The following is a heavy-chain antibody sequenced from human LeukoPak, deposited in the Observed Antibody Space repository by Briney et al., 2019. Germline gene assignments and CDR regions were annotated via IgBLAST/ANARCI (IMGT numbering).Heavy chain of an antibody. V-gene: IGHV1-8*01. CDR2: MNTKSGNT. Sequence: ASVKVSCKASGYSFTSLDINWVRQATGQGLEWMGWMNTKSGNTGHAQKFRGRVTITMNTSTSTVYMELSSLRSEDTAVYYCAQMISSIAAAGTGWFDPWGQGTLVTVSS. CDR3: AQMISSIAAAGTGWFDP. CDR1: GYSFTSLD. D-gene: IGHD6-13*01. J-gene: IGHJ5*02.